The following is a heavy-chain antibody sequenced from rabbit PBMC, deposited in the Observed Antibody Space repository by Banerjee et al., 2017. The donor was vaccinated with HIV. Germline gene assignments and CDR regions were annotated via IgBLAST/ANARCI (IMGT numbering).Heavy chain of an antibody. CDR2: IYAGDGAT. D-gene: IGHD4-1*01. J-gene: IGHJ4*01. V-gene: IGHV1S40*01. CDR3: ARYLAGVTGWNFTL. CDR1: GIDFSTYYY. Sequence: QSLEESGGDLVKPGASLTLTCKASGIDFSTYYYMCWVRHAPGKGLEWITCIYAGDGATYSASWVNGRFTISKTSSTTVTMQMTSLTAADTATYFCARYLAGVTGWNFTLWGPVTLVTVS.